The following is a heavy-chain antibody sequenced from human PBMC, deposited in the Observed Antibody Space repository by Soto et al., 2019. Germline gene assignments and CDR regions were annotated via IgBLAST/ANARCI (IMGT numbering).Heavy chain of an antibody. D-gene: IGHD2-15*01. Sequence: EVQLVESGGGLVQHGGSLRLSCAASGFTFSSYWMHWVRQAPGKGLVWVSLINSDGSSTSYADSVKGRFTISSDNAKNTLYLQMNSPIAEDTAVYYCVRTSVVVAAATREDYWGQGTLVTVSS. CDR2: INSDGSST. CDR3: VRTSVVVAAATREDY. CDR1: GFTFSSYW. J-gene: IGHJ4*02. V-gene: IGHV3-74*01.